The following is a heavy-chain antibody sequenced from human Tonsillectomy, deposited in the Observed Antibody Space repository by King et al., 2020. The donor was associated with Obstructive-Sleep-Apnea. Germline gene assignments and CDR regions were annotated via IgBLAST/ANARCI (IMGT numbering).Heavy chain of an antibody. D-gene: IGHD4-17*01. CDR1: GGSISSYY. CDR3: ARRVEHDYGQYYFDY. CDR2: IYYSGCP. Sequence: VQLQESGPGLVKPSETLSLTCTVSGGSISSYYWSWIRQPPGKGLEWIGYIYYSGCPNYNTSLKSRVTISVDTSKNQFSLKLSSVTAADTAGYYCARRVEHDYGQYYFDYWGQGTLVTVSS. V-gene: IGHV4-59*01. J-gene: IGHJ4*02.